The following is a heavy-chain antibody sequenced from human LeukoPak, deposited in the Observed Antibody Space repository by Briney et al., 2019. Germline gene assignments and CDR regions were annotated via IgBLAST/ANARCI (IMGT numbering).Heavy chain of an antibody. CDR3: ARDGEYYDYVWGSYGTIDY. D-gene: IGHD3-16*01. CDR1: GYTFTSYY. V-gene: IGHV7-4-1*02. J-gene: IGHJ4*02. CDR2: INTNTGNP. Sequence: ASVKVSCKASGYTFTSYYMHWVRQAPGQGLEWMGWINTNTGNPTYAQGFTGRFVFSLDTSVSTAYLQISSLKAEDTAVYYCARDGEYYDYVWGSYGTIDYWGQGTLVTVSS.